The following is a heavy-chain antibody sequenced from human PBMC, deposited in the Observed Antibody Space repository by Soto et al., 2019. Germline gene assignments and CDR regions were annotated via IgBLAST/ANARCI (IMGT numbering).Heavy chain of an antibody. CDR3: ARGSAFLRWNKFDY. V-gene: IGHV1-2*04. CDR2: INPNSGGT. Sequence: GASVKVSCKASGYTFTGYYMHWVRQAPGQGLEWMGWINPNSGGTNYAQKFQGWVTMTRDTSISTAYMELSRLRSDDTAVYYCARGSAFLRWNKFDYWGQGTLVTVSS. J-gene: IGHJ4*02. CDR1: GYTFTGYY. D-gene: IGHD1-1*01.